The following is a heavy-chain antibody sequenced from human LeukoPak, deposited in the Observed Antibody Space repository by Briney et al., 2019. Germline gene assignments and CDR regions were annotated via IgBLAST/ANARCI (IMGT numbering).Heavy chain of an antibody. CDR3: AKSQAPSTKAADFDY. J-gene: IGHJ4*02. V-gene: IGHV3-23*01. D-gene: IGHD6-13*01. Sequence: PGGTLRLSCAASGFTFSSYGMSWVRQAPGKGLEWVSGISGSGGSTYYADSVKGRFTISRDNSKNTLYLQMNSLRAEDTAVHYCAKSQAPSTKAADFDYWGQGTLVTVSS. CDR1: GFTFSSYG. CDR2: ISGSGGST.